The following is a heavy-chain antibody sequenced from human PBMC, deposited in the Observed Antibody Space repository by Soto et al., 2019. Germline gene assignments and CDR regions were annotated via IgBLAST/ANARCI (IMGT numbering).Heavy chain of an antibody. Sequence: EVQLLESGGGLVQPGGSLRLSCSASGFTFTSYAMSWVRQAPGKGLEWVSGTSGSGGDTKSADSVKGRFTISRDNFKNMLYLQMNSLRAEDTAVYYCAKHDFWTLYNTGLDSWGQGTLVTVSS. J-gene: IGHJ4*02. CDR2: TSGSGGDT. V-gene: IGHV3-23*01. CDR1: GFTFTSYA. CDR3: AKHDFWTLYNTGLDS. D-gene: IGHD3-3*01.